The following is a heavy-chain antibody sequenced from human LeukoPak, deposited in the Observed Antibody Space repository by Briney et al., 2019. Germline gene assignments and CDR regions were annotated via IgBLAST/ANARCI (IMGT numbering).Heavy chain of an antibody. D-gene: IGHD1-26*01. Sequence: GGSLKLSCAASGFTFSSYVIHWVRQAPGKGLEWVAGIWYDGSNYYYADSVKGRFTISRDNSKNTLYLQMNSLRAEDTGVYYCARDGRALLRDFDYWGQGTLVTVSS. CDR1: GFTFSSYV. V-gene: IGHV3-33*01. CDR3: ARDGRALLRDFDY. J-gene: IGHJ4*02. CDR2: IWYDGSNY.